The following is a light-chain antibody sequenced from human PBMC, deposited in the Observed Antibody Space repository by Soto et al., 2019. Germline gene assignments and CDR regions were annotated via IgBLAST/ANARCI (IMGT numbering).Light chain of an antibody. CDR3: QQTYSEWT. Sequence: DIQMTQAPSSLSASVGDRVTITCRASQSISTHLNWYQPEPGKAPKLLIYAASRSQGGVPSRFGGSGSGTDFTLIISDLQPEDFATYFCQQTYSEWTFGQGTKVDVK. V-gene: IGKV1-39*01. CDR1: QSISTH. CDR2: AAS. J-gene: IGKJ1*01.